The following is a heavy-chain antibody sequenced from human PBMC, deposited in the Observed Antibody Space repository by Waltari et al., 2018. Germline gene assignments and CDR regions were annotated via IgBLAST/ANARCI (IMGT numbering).Heavy chain of an antibody. D-gene: IGHD3-10*01. CDR2: IRYDGSKK. V-gene: IGHV3-30*02. J-gene: IGHJ4*02. CDR1: GFTFSSYG. Sequence: QVQLVESGGGVVQPGGSLRLSCAASGFTFSSYGMHWVRQAPGKGLEWVACIRYDGSKKYYADSVKGRFTISRDNSKNTLYLQMNSLRAEDTAVYYCAKEGLYGSGSYFFDYWGQGTLVTVPS. CDR3: AKEGLYGSGSYFFDY.